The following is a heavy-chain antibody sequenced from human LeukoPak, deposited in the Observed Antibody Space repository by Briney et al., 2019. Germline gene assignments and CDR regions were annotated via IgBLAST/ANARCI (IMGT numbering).Heavy chain of an antibody. CDR3: VTDGAGGSLDY. D-gene: IGHD1-26*01. Sequence: GGSLRLSCAASGFTFSSYWMHWVRQAPGKGLVWVSRINSDGSSTSYADSVKGRFTISRDNPKNTLYLQMNSLRAEDMAVYYCVTDGAGGSLDYWGQGTLVTVSS. CDR2: INSDGSST. V-gene: IGHV3-74*01. J-gene: IGHJ4*02. CDR1: GFTFSSYW.